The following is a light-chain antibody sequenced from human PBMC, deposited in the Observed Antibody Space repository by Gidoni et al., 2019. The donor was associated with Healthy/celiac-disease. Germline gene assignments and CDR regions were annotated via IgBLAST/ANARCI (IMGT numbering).Light chain of an antibody. V-gene: IGKV1-39*01. CDR1: QSISSY. CDR3: QQSYSTHIT. J-gene: IGKJ5*01. Sequence: IQMTQPPSSLSASVGDRVTITCRASQSISSYLNWYQQKPGKAPKLLIYAASSLQSGVPSRFSGSGSGTDFTLTISSLQPEDFATYYCQQSYSTHITFGQGTRLEIK. CDR2: AAS.